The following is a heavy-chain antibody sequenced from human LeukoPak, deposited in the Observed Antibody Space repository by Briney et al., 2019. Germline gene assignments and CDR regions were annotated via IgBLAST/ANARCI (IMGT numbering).Heavy chain of an antibody. CDR2: ISQSGST. J-gene: IGHJ2*01. D-gene: IGHD2-2*01. Sequence: SETLSLTCAVYGGSFSGYYWSWIRQPPGKGLEWIGEISQSGSTNYNPSLKSRVTISVDTSKNQFSLKLSSVTAADTAVYYCASYAKDIVVLPAASIYWYFDLWGRGTLVTVSS. V-gene: IGHV4-34*01. CDR1: GGSFSGYY. CDR3: ASYAKDIVVLPAASIYWYFDL.